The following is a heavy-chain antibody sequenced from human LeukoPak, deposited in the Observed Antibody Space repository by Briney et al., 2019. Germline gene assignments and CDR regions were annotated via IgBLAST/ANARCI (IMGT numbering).Heavy chain of an antibody. Sequence: ASVKVSCKASGYTFTSYYMHWVRQAPGQGLEWMGIINPSGGSTSYAQKFQGRVTMTTDTSTSTAYMELRSLRSDDTAVYYCAREGGSMVVTARTFDYWGQGTLVTVSS. CDR2: INPSGGST. D-gene: IGHD2-21*02. V-gene: IGHV1-46*01. CDR1: GYTFTSYY. CDR3: AREGGSMVVTARTFDY. J-gene: IGHJ4*02.